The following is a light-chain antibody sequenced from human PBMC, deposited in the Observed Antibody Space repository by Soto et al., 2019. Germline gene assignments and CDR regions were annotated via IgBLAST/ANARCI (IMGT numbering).Light chain of an antibody. V-gene: IGKV1-27*01. CDR1: QDIRNY. J-gene: IGKJ1*01. CDR2: AAS. Sequence: DIQMTQSPSSLSASVGDRVTITCRASQDIRNYLVWYQQKPAKVPKLLIYAASTLQSGVPSRFSGSVSGKDFSLTISRLQPEYVATYDRPNYNGAPWTCGQGTKGEIK. CDR3: PNYNGAPWT.